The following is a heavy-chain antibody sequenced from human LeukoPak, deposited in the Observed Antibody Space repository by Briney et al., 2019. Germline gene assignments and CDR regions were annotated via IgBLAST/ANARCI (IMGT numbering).Heavy chain of an antibody. V-gene: IGHV3-74*01. CDR3: EKNQWLAPPPDF. Sequence: PGGSLSLSCTAWGLILKKYGELWPRQAPGKGLESVSRINTDGTVTTYADSVKGRFTVSRDNADHTLFLQMNSVRDEDTDVYYCEKNQWLAPPPDFWSQGTPVTVSS. CDR1: GLILKKYG. J-gene: IGHJ4*02. D-gene: IGHD6-19*01. CDR2: INTDGTVT.